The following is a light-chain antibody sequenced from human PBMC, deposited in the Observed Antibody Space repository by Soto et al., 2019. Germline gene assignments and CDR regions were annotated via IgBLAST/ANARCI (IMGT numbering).Light chain of an antibody. V-gene: IGLV2-14*03. CDR1: SSDVGGYNY. CDR3: SSYTTFRTPNVA. J-gene: IGLJ2*01. CDR2: DVT. Sequence: QSALTQPASVSGSLGQSITISCTGTSSDVGGYNYVSWYQQHPGQATKLLLHDVTNRPSGISDRFSSSKSANTASLTISVLLAEDEAHYYFSSYTTFRTPNVAFGGGTKVTVL.